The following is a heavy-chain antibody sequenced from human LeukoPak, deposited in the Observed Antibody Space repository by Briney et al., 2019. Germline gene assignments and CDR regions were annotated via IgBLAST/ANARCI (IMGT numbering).Heavy chain of an antibody. V-gene: IGHV3-30*02. CDR2: IRYDGSNK. D-gene: IGHD3-10*01. J-gene: IGHJ4*02. Sequence: PGGSLRLSCAASGFTFSSYGMHWVRQAPGKGLEWVAFIRYDGSNKYYADSAKGRFTISRDNSKNTLYLQMNSLRAEDTAVYYCASHYGSGSNEPDYWGQGTLVTVSS. CDR1: GFTFSSYG. CDR3: ASHYGSGSNEPDY.